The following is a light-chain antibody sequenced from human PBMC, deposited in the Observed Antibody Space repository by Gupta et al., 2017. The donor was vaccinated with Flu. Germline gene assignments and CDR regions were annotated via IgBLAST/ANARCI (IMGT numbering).Light chain of an antibody. CDR2: RAS. CDR1: RTISSW. Sequence: DIQMTQSPSTLSASVGDKFTITCRASRTISSWLNWFQQKPGMAPKFLIYRASSLDSGVPSRFSGSGSGTEFTLTISSLQTDDFATYYCQQYNSYPWTFGQGTKVENK. CDR3: QQYNSYPWT. J-gene: IGKJ1*01. V-gene: IGKV1-5*03.